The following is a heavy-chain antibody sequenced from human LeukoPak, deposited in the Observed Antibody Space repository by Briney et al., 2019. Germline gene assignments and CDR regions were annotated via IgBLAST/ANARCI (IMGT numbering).Heavy chain of an antibody. Sequence: GGSLRLSCAASGFTVSSNFLSWVRQAPGKGLELVSVIYSGGNTYYADSVQGRFTISRDNSKNTLYLQMNSLRAEDTAVYYCARLWFGRYYFDHWGQGTQVTVSS. CDR1: GFTVSSNF. D-gene: IGHD3-10*01. CDR2: IYSGGNT. V-gene: IGHV3-53*01. J-gene: IGHJ4*02. CDR3: ARLWFGRYYFDH.